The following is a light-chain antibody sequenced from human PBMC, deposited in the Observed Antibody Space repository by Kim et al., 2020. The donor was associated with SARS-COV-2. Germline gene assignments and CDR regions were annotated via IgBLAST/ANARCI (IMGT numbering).Light chain of an antibody. J-gene: IGLJ3*02. V-gene: IGLV2-14*04. CDR3: SSYTSSSRV. Sequence: PGQSITISCTGTSSDVGGYNYVSWYQQHPRKAPKLMIYDVTKRPSGVSNRFSGSKSGNTASLTISGLQAEDEADYYCSSYTSSSRVFGGGTQLTVL. CDR2: DVT. CDR1: SSDVGGYNY.